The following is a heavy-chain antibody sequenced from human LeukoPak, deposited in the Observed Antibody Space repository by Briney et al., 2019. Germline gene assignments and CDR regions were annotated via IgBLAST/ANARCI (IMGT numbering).Heavy chain of an antibody. CDR2: IYYSGST. Sequence: SETLSLTCTVSGGSISSSSYYWGWIRQPPGKGLEWIGSIYYSGSTYYNPSLKSRVTISVDTSKNQFSLKLSSVTAADTAVYYCARDAGDCGGDCPRWFDPWGQGTLVTVSS. V-gene: IGHV4-39*02. D-gene: IGHD2-21*02. J-gene: IGHJ5*02. CDR1: GGSISSSSYY. CDR3: ARDAGDCGGDCPRWFDP.